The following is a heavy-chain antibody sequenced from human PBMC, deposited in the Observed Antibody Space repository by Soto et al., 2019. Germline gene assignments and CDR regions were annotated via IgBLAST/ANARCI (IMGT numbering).Heavy chain of an antibody. CDR3: ARGAGRSPVTLPFDI. D-gene: IGHD4-17*01. Sequence: QVQLLQSGPEVKIPGASVNLSCKASGYNLTNGALHWLRQAPGQRPEWLGWINTVNGKPMYSPKFLARVTLTRDTSESTACRERRGLPSEDRSIYYGARGAGRSPVTLPFDIGGQGTVATVS. V-gene: IGHV1-3*04. J-gene: IGHJ3*02. CDR2: INTVNGKP. CDR1: GYNLTNGA.